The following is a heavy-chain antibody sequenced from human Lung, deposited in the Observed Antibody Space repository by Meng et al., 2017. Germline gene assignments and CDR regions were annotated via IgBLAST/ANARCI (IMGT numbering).Heavy chain of an antibody. CDR3: ARGPTTMAHDFDY. CDR2: IHHSGRN. V-gene: IGHV4-34*01. Sequence: QSGRRLLKTAESRSLCWAVYGGSLRYYYSSWIRKPPGEGLEWIGEIHHSGRNNYNWSLESRDTISVDTSQNNLSLKLRSVTAADSDVYYCARGPTTMAHDFDYWGQGTLVTVSS. CDR1: GGSLRYYY. J-gene: IGHJ4*02. D-gene: IGHD4-11*01.